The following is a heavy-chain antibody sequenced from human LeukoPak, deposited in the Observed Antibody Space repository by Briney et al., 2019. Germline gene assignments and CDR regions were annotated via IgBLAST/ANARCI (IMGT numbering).Heavy chain of an antibody. CDR3: AKAIVATIEPDY. J-gene: IGHJ4*02. D-gene: IGHD5-12*01. CDR1: GFTFTTYG. CDR2: ISGSGGST. V-gene: IGHV3-23*01. Sequence: GGPLRLSCAASGFTFTTYGMSWVRQAPGKGLEWVSAISGSGGSTYYADSVKGRFTISRDNSKNTLYLQMNSLRAEDTAVYYCAKAIVATIEPDYWGQGTLVTVSS.